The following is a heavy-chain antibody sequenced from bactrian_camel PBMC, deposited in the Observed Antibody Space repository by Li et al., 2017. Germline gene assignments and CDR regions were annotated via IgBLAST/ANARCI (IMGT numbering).Heavy chain of an antibody. V-gene: IGHV3S6*01. CDR1: GFAFRKYI. CDR2: IYTGSSPHYTGGDST. J-gene: IGHJ6*01. D-gene: IGHD3*01. Sequence: HVQLVESGGGLVQPGGSLRLSCAGSGFAFRKYIMNWVRQVPGKGLEWVSSIYTGSSPHYTGGDSTFYADSVKGRFTISSDNAKKTLYLQMNSLKPEDTAIYYCSAARYYRLGGECRWSDFDYWGQGTQVTVS. CDR3: SAARYYRLGGECRWSDFDY.